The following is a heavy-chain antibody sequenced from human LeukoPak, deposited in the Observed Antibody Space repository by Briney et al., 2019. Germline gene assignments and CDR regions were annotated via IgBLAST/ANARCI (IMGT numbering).Heavy chain of an antibody. J-gene: IGHJ3*02. CDR1: GFTFSSYN. V-gene: IGHV3-21*01. CDR2: ISFSSTYI. Sequence: PGGSLRLSCAASGFTFSSYNMNWVRQAPGKGLEWVSSISFSSTYIYYADSVKGRFTISRDNAKNSLYLQMNSLRAEDTAVYYCARGLGSGRHAFDIWGQGTMVTVSS. D-gene: IGHD3-10*01. CDR3: ARGLGSGRHAFDI.